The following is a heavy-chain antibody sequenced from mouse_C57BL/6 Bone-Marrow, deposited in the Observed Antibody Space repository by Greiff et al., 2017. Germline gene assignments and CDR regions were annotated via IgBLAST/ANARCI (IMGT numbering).Heavy chain of an antibody. CDR1: GYAFSSSW. CDR3: ARSGLSYYAMDY. J-gene: IGHJ4*01. D-gene: IGHD3-1*01. Sequence: QVQLQQSGPELVKPGASVKISCKASGYAFSSSWMNWVKQRPGTGLEWIGRIYPGDGDTNYNGKFKGKATLTADKSSSTAYMQLSSLTSEDSAVYFCARSGLSYYAMDYWGQGTSVTVSS. V-gene: IGHV1-82*01. CDR2: IYPGDGDT.